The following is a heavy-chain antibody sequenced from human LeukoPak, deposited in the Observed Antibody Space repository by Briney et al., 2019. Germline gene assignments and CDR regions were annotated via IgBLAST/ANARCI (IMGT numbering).Heavy chain of an antibody. V-gene: IGHV3-23*01. CDR2: SSGSGGST. J-gene: IGHJ4*02. D-gene: IGHD3-16*02. CDR3: AKDRSPLLYFDD. CDR1: GFTFSSYA. Sequence: GGCLRLSCAASGFTFSSYAMSWVRQAPGKGLEWVSASSGSGGSTYYADSVNGRFTISRDNSKNTLYLQMHSLRAEDTAVYYCAKDRSPLLYFDDWDQAGQVTVSS.